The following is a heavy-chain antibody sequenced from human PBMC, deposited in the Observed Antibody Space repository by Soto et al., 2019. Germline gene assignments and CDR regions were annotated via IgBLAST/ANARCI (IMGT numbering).Heavy chain of an antibody. D-gene: IGHD6-19*01. CDR2: IQTVHGDT. CDR1: GYTFTNSA. V-gene: IGHV1-3*04. CDR3: ARDRGVIAVSGHYYFDF. J-gene: IGHJ4*02. Sequence: QVQLVQSGAEVKKPWASVKVSCKASGYTFTNSAIHWVRQAPGQSLEWMGWIQTVHGDTKYSQKLQGRLTMTRDTSASTAYMELSSLRTEDMAVYYCARDRGVIAVSGHYYFDFWGQGTLVTVSS.